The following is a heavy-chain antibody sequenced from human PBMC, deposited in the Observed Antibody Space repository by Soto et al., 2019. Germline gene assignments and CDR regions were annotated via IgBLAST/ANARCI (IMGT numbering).Heavy chain of an antibody. CDR1: GYSFTSYW. D-gene: IGHD6-6*01. J-gene: IGHJ6*02. V-gene: IGHV5-10-1*01. Sequence: GESLKISCKGSGYSFTSYWISLVRQMPGKGLEWMGRMDPSDSYTNYSPSFQGHVTISADKSISTAYLQWSSLKASDTAMYYCAREGNLEYSSSSSGYYYYYYGMDVWGQGTTVTVSS. CDR3: AREGNLEYSSSSSGYYYYYYGMDV. CDR2: MDPSDSYT.